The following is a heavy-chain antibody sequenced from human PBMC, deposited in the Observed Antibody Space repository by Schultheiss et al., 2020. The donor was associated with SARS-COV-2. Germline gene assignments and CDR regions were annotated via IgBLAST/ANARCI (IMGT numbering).Heavy chain of an antibody. Sequence: GGSLRLSCAASGFTFSSYSMNWVRQAPGKGLEWVSAISGSGGSTYYADSVKGRFTISRDNSKNTLYLQMNSLRAEDTAVYYCAKDLTTVTTGNWFDPWGQGTLVTVSS. CDR2: ISGSGGST. CDR3: AKDLTTVTTGNWFDP. V-gene: IGHV3-23*01. CDR1: GFTFSSYS. D-gene: IGHD4-17*01. J-gene: IGHJ5*02.